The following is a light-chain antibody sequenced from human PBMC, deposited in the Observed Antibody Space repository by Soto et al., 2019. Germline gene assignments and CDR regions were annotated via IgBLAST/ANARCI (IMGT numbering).Light chain of an antibody. CDR2: DAS. J-gene: IGKJ1*01. Sequence: EIEMTQSPSSLSACVGERVTLTCRASQSIGNELAWYQQKPGQAPKLLIYDASTLESVVPSRFSGSGSGTEFTLTITSLQPDDFATYYCQQYNSYSGAFGQGTKVDI. CDR1: QSIGNE. CDR3: QQYNSYSGA. V-gene: IGKV1-5*01.